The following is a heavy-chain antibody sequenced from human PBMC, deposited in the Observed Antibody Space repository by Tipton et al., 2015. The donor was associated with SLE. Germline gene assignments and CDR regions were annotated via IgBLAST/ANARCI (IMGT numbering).Heavy chain of an antibody. Sequence: TLSLTCTVSGGSISSYYWTWIRQPPGKGLEWIGDVHKSGTTNYNPSLKSRVTISLGTSTNQFSLRLSSVTAADTAVYYCARALPFNYDFWSGYSTDPFDVWGQGTMVTVSA. D-gene: IGHD3-3*01. V-gene: IGHV4-59*01. CDR1: GGSISSYY. CDR3: ARALPFNYDFWSGYSTDPFDV. J-gene: IGHJ3*01. CDR2: VHKSGTT.